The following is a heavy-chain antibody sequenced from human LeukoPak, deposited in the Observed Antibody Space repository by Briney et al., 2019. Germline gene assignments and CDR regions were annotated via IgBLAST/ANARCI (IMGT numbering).Heavy chain of an antibody. V-gene: IGHV3-66*01. J-gene: IGHJ4*02. CDR1: GFTVSSNY. D-gene: IGHD1-1*01. Sequence: PGGSLRLSCAASGFTVSSNYMSWVRRAPGKGLEWVSIIYSAGYTYYADSVKGRFTISRDNSKNTLYLQMNSLRAEDTAVYYCARGLTWKAPDYWGQGTLVTVSS. CDR2: IYSAGYT. CDR3: ARGLTWKAPDY.